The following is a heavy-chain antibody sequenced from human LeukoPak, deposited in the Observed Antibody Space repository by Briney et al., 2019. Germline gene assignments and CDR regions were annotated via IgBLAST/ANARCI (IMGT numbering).Heavy chain of an antibody. CDR3: ARGVDSHYYGSGSSADYFDY. Sequence: SETLSLTCAVYGGSFSGCYWSWIRQPPGKGLEWIGEINHSGSTNYNPSLKSRVTISVDTSKNQFSLKLSSVTAADTAVYYCARGVDSHYYGSGSSADYFDYWGQGTLVTVSS. CDR2: INHSGST. CDR1: GGSFSGCY. D-gene: IGHD3-10*01. J-gene: IGHJ4*02. V-gene: IGHV4-34*01.